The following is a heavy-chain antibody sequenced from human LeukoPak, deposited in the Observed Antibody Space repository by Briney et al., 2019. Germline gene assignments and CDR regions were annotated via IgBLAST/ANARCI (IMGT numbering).Heavy chain of an antibody. D-gene: IGHD3-22*01. V-gene: IGHV3-23*01. Sequence: PGGSLRLSCATSGFTFSTYAMSWVRQAPGKGLEWVSVISGPGGTTHYADSVKGRFIISRDNSKNTLYVQMNSLRAEDTAVYYCARVSDSTPDEGSWGQGTLVTVSS. CDR1: GFTFSTYA. CDR3: ARVSDSTPDEGS. J-gene: IGHJ5*01. CDR2: ISGPGGTT.